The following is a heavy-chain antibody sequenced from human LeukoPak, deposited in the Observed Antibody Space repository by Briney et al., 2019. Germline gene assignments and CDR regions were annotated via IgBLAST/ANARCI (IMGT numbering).Heavy chain of an antibody. V-gene: IGHV1-2*02. CDR1: GYTFTGYY. D-gene: IGHD6-13*01. J-gene: IGHJ3*02. Sequence: ASVMVSCKASGYTFTGYYMHWVRQAPGQGLEWMGWINPNSGGTNYAQKFQGRVTMTRDTSISTAYMELSRLRSDDTAVYYCRMSSSWTDAFDIWGQGTMVTVSS. CDR3: RMSSSWTDAFDI. CDR2: INPNSGGT.